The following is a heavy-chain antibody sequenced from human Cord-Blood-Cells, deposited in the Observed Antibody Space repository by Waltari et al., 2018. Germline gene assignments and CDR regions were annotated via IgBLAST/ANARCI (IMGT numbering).Heavy chain of an antibody. J-gene: IGHJ6*03. Sequence: QVQLVQSGAEVKKPGSSVKVSCKASGGTFSSYAISWVRQAPGQGLEWMVGIIPILGIANNAQKFQGRVTITADKSTSTAYMELSSLRSEDTAVYYCARSRGQQLVLGYYYYYYMDVWGKGTTVTVSS. CDR1: GGTFSSYA. CDR2: IIPILGIA. CDR3: ARSRGQQLVLGYYYYYYMDV. V-gene: IGHV1-69*10. D-gene: IGHD6-13*01.